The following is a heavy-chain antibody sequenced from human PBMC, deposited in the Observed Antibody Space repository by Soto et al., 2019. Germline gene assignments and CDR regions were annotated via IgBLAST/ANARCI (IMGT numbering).Heavy chain of an antibody. CDR2: ISYDGSNK. CDR1: GFTFSIYA. Sequence: QVQLVESGGVVVQPGRSLRLSCAASGFTFSIYAMPWVRQAPGKGLAWVAVISYDGSNKYYADSVKGRFTISRDNSKNTRYLQMNSLRAEDTAVYYCARARLDTPALDYWGQGTLVTVSS. CDR3: ARARLDTPALDY. J-gene: IGHJ4*02. D-gene: IGHD2-2*01. V-gene: IGHV3-30-3*01.